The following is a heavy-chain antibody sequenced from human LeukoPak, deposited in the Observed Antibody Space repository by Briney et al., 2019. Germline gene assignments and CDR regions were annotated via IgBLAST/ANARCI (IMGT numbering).Heavy chain of an antibody. CDR2: IIPIFGTA. CDR3: ARLDNIAAAGSDY. CDR1: GGTFSSYA. D-gene: IGHD6-13*01. Sequence: ASVKVSCKASGGTFSSYAISWVRQAPGQGLEWMGGIIPIFGTANYAQKFQGRVTITADKSTSTAYMELSSLRSEDTAVYYCARLDNIAAAGSDYWGQGTLVTVSS. V-gene: IGHV1-69*06. J-gene: IGHJ4*02.